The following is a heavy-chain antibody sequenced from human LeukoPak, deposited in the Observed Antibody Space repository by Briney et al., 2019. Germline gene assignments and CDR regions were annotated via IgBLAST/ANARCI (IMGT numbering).Heavy chain of an antibody. V-gene: IGHV3-30-3*01. Sequence: GGSLRLSCTASGITFSIYAMHWVRQAPGKGLQWVAFISHDGTNKYYADSVKGRFTISRDNSKNTVYLQMNTLRAEDTAVYYCATVSGPDYWGQGTQVTVSS. CDR3: ATVSGPDY. CDR2: ISHDGTNK. J-gene: IGHJ4*02. CDR1: GITFSIYA.